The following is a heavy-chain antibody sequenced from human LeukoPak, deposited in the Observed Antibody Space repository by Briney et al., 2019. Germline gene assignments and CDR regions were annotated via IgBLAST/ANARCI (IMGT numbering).Heavy chain of an antibody. V-gene: IGHV3-64*01. CDR1: GLTFSSYA. CDR2: ISSNGGST. D-gene: IGHD3-22*01. CDR3: ARDSSGYYSLDY. J-gene: IGHJ4*02. Sequence: PGESLRLSCAASGLTFSSYAMHWVRQAPGKGLEYVSAISSNGGSTYYANSVKGRFTISRDNSKNTLYLQMGSLRAEDMAVYYCARDSSGYYSLDYWGQGTLVTVSS.